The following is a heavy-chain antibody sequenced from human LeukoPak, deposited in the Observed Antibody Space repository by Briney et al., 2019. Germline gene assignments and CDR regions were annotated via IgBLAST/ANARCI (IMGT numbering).Heavy chain of an antibody. D-gene: IGHD3-22*01. CDR1: GFTFSDYY. CDR3: ARDETEFTYYYDSSGPGGVRAYYYYYMDV. CDR2: ISSSGSTI. Sequence: PGGSLRLSCAASGFTFSDYYMSWIRQAPGKGLEWVSYISSSGSTIYYADSVKGRFTISRDNAKNSLYMQMNSLRAEDTAVYYCARDETEFTYYYDSSGPGGVRAYYYYYMDVWGKGTTVTVSS. J-gene: IGHJ6*03. V-gene: IGHV3-11*01.